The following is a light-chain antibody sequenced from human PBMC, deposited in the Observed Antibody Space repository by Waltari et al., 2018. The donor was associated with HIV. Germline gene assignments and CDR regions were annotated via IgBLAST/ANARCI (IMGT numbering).Light chain of an antibody. CDR1: QEISSY. CDR3: QQSYKTPET. J-gene: IGKJ1*01. CDR2: AAS. V-gene: IGKV1-39*01. Sequence: SFVGDRVIITCRASQEISSYLNWYQQKPGKAPRLLIYAASSLQSGVPSRFSGSGSGTEFTLTINSLQPEDFATYYCQQSYKTPETFGQGTKVETK.